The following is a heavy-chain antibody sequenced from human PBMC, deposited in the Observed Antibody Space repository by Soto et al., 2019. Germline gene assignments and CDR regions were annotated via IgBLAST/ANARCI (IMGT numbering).Heavy chain of an antibody. Sequence: GSLRLSCAASGFTFSNYAMHWVRQAPGKGLEWLANITQDGSERYYVDSVKGRFTISRDNAERSLYLQMNSLRVEDTAVYYCTRGRSGSDSWGLGTLVTVSS. D-gene: IGHD2-21*01. CDR2: ITQDGSER. J-gene: IGHJ4*02. V-gene: IGHV3-7*01. CDR1: GFTFSNYA. CDR3: TRGRSGSDS.